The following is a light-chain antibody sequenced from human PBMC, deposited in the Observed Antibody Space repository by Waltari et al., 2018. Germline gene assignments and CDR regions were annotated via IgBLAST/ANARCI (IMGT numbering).Light chain of an antibody. Sequence: QSALIQPPSPSGSPGQSVTISCTGTSSDVGGYNYVSWYQQYPGQAPKLLIYEVSKRPSWVPDRGSGSQPGNTASLTVSAVQAEDDADYSCSPYAGSTNALVFGPGTKVPVL. J-gene: IGLJ1*01. V-gene: IGLV2-8*01. CDR2: EVS. CDR1: SSDVGGYNY. CDR3: SPYAGSTNALV.